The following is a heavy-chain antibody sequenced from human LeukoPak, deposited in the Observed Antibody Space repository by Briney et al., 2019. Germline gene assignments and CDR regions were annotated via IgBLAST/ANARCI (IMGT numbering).Heavy chain of an antibody. CDR3: ARDTYYYGSAFDI. V-gene: IGHV3-11*04. CDR2: ISSSGNTM. CDR1: GFTFSDYY. D-gene: IGHD3-10*01. Sequence: PGGSLRLSCAASGFTFSDYYMSWIRQAPGKGLEWVSYISSSGNTMYYADSVKGRFTISRDNAKNSLYLQMNSLRAEDTAVYYCARDTYYYGSAFDIWGQGTMVTVSS. J-gene: IGHJ3*02.